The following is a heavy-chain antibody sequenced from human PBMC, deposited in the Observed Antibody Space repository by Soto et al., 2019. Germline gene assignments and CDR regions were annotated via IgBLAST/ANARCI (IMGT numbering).Heavy chain of an antibody. J-gene: IGHJ5*02. Sequence: QVQLQQWGAGLLKPSETLSLTCDVYGGSFSRYYWNWIRQPPGKGLEWLGESNHSGSTNYNPSLEGRVTISLATSTTQFSLKMPCVTAADTAVYYCARGEGRLVGTWFDPWGQGTLVTVSS. CDR3: ARGEGRLVGTWFDP. V-gene: IGHV4-34*01. CDR1: GGSFSRYY. D-gene: IGHD5-12*01. CDR2: SNHSGST.